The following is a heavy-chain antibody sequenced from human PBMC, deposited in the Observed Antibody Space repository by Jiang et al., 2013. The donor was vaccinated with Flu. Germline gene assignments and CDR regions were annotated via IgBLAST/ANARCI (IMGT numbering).Heavy chain of an antibody. J-gene: IGHJ6*04. V-gene: IGHV7-4-1*01. Sequence: INTNTGNPTYAQGFTGRFVFSLDTSVSTAYLQICSLKAEDTAVYYCARVPGDGYNSYYYYGMDVWGKGTTVTVSS. CDR3: ARVPGDGYNSYYYYGMDV. CDR2: INTNTGNP. D-gene: IGHD5-24*01.